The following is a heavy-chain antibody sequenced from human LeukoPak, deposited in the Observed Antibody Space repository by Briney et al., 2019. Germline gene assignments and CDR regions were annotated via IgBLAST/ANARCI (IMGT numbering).Heavy chain of an antibody. Sequence: PGGSLRLSCAASGFTFSINWMSWVRQAPGKGLEWVANIKGDGSEKYYGDSVKGRFTISRDNAKNSLFLQMNSLRAEDTAVYFCARGGHWLDPWGQGTMVTVSS. J-gene: IGHJ5*02. CDR3: ARGGHWLDP. V-gene: IGHV3-7*01. CDR2: IKGDGSEK. CDR1: GFTFSINW.